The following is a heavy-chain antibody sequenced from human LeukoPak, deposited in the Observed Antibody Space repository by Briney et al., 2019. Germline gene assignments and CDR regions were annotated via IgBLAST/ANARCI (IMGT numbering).Heavy chain of an antibody. V-gene: IGHV4-39*02. J-gene: IGHJ3*02. Sequence: SETLSLTCTVSGGSIRSSYYYWGWIRQPPGKGLEWIGSIYDSGSTYYNPSLKSRVTISVDTSKNQFSLQLNSVTPEDTAVYYCARDLRYGGNMAFDIWGQGTMVTVSS. D-gene: IGHD4-23*01. CDR3: ARDLRYGGNMAFDI. CDR1: GGSIRSSYYY. CDR2: IYDSGST.